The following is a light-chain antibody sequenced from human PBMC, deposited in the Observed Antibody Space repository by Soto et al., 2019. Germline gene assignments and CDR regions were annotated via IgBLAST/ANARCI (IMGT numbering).Light chain of an antibody. J-gene: IGKJ5*01. CDR3: QQSYSPIT. CDR1: QSIGSSY. CDR2: ASS. Sequence: DVQMTQFPSSLSASVGDRVTITCRASQSIGSSYLHWYQQKPGKAPKLLIYASSSLQSGVPSRFSGSGSGTDFTLTIRSLQPEDFATYYCQQSYSPITFGQGTRLEMK. V-gene: IGKV1-39*01.